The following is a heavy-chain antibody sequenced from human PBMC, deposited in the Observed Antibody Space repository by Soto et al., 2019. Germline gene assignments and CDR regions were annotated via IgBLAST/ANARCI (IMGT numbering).Heavy chain of an antibody. D-gene: IGHD1-20*01. Sequence: SETLSLTCTVSGGSISSSSYYWGWIRQPPGKGLEWIGSIYYSGSTYYNPSLKSRVIISVDTSKNYFSLKLSSVTAADTAVYFCARGRYCLTGRCFPNWSDSWGQGTLGPV. CDR3: ARGRYCLTGRCFPNWSDS. J-gene: IGHJ5*01. CDR2: IYYSGST. CDR1: GGSISSSSYY. V-gene: IGHV4-39*02.